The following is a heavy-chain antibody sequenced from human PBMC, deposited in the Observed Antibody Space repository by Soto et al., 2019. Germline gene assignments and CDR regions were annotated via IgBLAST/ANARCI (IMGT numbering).Heavy chain of an antibody. CDR2: IIPIFGTA. Sequence: ASVKVSCKASGGTFSSYAISWVRQAPGQGLEWMGGIIPIFGTANYAQKFQGRVTITADESTSTAYMELSSLRSEDTAVYYCASSILGYCSSTSCYRWFDPWGQGTLVTVSS. CDR3: ASSILGYCSSTSCYRWFDP. D-gene: IGHD2-2*01. J-gene: IGHJ5*02. CDR1: GGTFSSYA. V-gene: IGHV1-69*13.